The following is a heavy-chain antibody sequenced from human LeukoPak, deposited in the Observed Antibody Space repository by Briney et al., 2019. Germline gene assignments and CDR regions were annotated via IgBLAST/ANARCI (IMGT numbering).Heavy chain of an antibody. J-gene: IGHJ3*02. Sequence: GASVKVSCKASGGTFSSYAISWVRQAPGQGLEWMGGIIPIFGTANYAQKFQGRVTITADESTGTAYMELSSLRSEDTAVYYCARGLFGSSSNDAFDIWGQGTMVTVSS. CDR2: IIPIFGTA. V-gene: IGHV1-69*13. CDR1: GGTFSSYA. CDR3: ARGLFGSSSNDAFDI. D-gene: IGHD6-13*01.